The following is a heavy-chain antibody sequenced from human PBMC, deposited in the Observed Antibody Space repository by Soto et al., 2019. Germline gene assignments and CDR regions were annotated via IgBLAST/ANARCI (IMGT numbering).Heavy chain of an antibody. CDR3: ARRATTSAGYFDL. V-gene: IGHV3-7*01. J-gene: IGHJ2*01. CDR2: IKQDGSEK. Sequence: EVQWVESGGGLVQPGGSLRLSCAASGFTLSSYWMRWVRQPPGKGLEWVANIKQDGSEKNYKDSVKGRLTISRDNAKNSLSLQMNSLRAEDTAVYYCARRATTSAGYFDLWGRGTLVTVSS. D-gene: IGHD1-26*01. CDR1: GFTLSSYW.